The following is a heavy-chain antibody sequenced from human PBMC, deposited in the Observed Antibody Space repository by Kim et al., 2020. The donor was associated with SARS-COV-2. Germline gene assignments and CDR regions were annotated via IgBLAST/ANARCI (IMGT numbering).Heavy chain of an antibody. D-gene: IGHD1-20*01. CDR1: GFTFSSYA. Sequence: GGSLRLSCAASGFTFSSYAMSWVRQAPGKGLEWVSVIYSGGSSTYYSDSVKGRFTISRDNSKNTLYLQMNSLRAEDTAVYYCAKGGNWKFDDYYYYGMDVWCQGTTVTVSS. J-gene: IGHJ6*02. CDR3: AKGGNWKFDDYYYYGMDV. V-gene: IGHV3-23*03. CDR2: IYSGGSST.